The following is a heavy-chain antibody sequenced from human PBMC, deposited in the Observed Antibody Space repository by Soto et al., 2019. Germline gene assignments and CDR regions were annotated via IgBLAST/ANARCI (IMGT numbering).Heavy chain of an antibody. CDR1: GGSISTYF. CDR3: ARDDREHTEYPAPDH. V-gene: IGHV4-59*01. CDR2: IYYSRSA. Sequence: PSETLSRTCTASGGSISTYFWNWIRLPPGKGLESLGYIYYSRSANYSPSLQSRVTISVPTSKNEFSLKLSSVTAADMTMYCCARDDREHTEYPAPDHWGNGTPVTVCS. D-gene: IGHD1-26*01. J-gene: IGHJ4*01.